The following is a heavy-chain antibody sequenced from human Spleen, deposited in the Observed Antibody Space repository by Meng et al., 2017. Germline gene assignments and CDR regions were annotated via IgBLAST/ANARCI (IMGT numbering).Heavy chain of an antibody. D-gene: IGHD3-22*01. V-gene: IGHV3-9*01. CDR3: ARDKYYYDSSGYYYHTIDY. J-gene: IGHJ4*02. Sequence: SLKISCVASGFTFDDYAMHWVRQAPGKGLEWVSGISWNSGSIGYADSVKGRFTISRDNAKNSLYLQMNSLRAEDTAVYYCARDKYYYDSSGYYYHTIDYWGQGTLVTVSS. CDR2: ISWNSGSI. CDR1: GFTFDDYA.